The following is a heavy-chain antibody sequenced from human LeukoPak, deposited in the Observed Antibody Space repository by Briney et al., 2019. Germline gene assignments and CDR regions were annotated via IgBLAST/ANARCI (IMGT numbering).Heavy chain of an antibody. CDR1: GFTFSDYY. CDR2: ISSSSSYI. CDR3: ARHRLDCSGGSCYYYYFDY. J-gene: IGHJ4*02. Sequence: GGSLRLSCAASGFTFSDYYMSWIRQAPGKGLEWVSYISSSSSYIYYADSVKGRFTISRDNAKNSPYLQMNSLRAEDTAVYYCARHRLDCSGGSCYYYYFDYWGQGTLVTVSS. D-gene: IGHD2-15*01. V-gene: IGHV3-11*06.